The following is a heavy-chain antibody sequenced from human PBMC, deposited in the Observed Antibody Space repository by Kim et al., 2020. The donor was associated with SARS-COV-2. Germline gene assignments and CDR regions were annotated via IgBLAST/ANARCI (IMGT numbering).Heavy chain of an antibody. Sequence: SVKVSCKASGGTFSSYAISWVRQAPGQGLEWMGGIIPIFGTANYAQNFQGRVTITADESTSTAYMGLSSLRSEDTAVYYCSRGPKLDSSGYYDDAFDILGQGTTVTVSS. V-gene: IGHV1-69*13. CDR3: SRGPKLDSSGYYDDAFDI. J-gene: IGHJ3*02. CDR2: IIPIFGTA. CDR1: GGTFSSYA. D-gene: IGHD3-22*01.